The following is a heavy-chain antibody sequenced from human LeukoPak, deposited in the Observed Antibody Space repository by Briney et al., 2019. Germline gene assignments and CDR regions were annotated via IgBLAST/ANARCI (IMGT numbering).Heavy chain of an antibody. CDR2: INHSANT. Sequence: SETLSLTCAVYGVSFSGYYWSWIRQPPGKGLEWVGEINHSANTNYNPSLKSRVTISVDTSKNQFSLKLSSVTAADTAVYYCARFGFLAPIYYYYYYMDVWGKGTRVSVSS. D-gene: IGHD3-3*01. CDR3: ARFGFLAPIYYYYYYMDV. CDR1: GVSFSGYY. J-gene: IGHJ6*03. V-gene: IGHV4-34*01.